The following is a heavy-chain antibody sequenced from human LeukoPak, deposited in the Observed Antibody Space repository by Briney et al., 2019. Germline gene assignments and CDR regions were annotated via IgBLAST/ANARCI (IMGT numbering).Heavy chain of an antibody. D-gene: IGHD6-13*01. CDR3: ARATKAAAGTLF. J-gene: IGHJ4*02. CDR1: GFTFSSYS. V-gene: IGHV3-21*01. Sequence: GGSLRLSCAASGFTFSSYSMNWVRQAPGKGLEWVSSISSSSSYIYYADSVKGRFTISRDNAKNSLYLQMSSLRAEDTAVYYCARATKAAAGTLFWGQGTLVTVSS. CDR2: ISSSSSYI.